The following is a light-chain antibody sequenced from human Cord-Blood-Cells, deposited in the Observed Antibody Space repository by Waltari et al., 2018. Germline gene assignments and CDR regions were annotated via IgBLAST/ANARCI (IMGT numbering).Light chain of an antibody. CDR1: QSISSY. CDR3: QQSYITPPN. V-gene: IGKV1-39*01. Sequence: DIQMTHSPSSLSASVGDRVTITCRASQSISSYLNWYQQKPGKAPELLIYAASSVQSVFPSRFSSSGAGTDFTLTISSLQPEDVATYYCQQSYITPPNVGQGTRLEIK. CDR2: AAS. J-gene: IGKJ5*01.